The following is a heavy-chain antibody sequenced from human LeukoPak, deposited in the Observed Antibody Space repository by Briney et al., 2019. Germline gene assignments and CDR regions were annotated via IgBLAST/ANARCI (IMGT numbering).Heavy chain of an antibody. J-gene: IGHJ6*03. D-gene: IGHD2-21*02. CDR2: INPSGGST. CDR1: GYTFTNYY. CDR3: ARGHVVTTFSSYYYYMDV. V-gene: IGHV1-46*01. Sequence: GASVKVSCKASGYTFTNYYMHWVGQAPGQGLEWMGIINPSGGSTNFAQKFQGRVTMTRDMSTSTVYMELSSLRSEDSAVYYCARGHVVTTFSSYYYYMDVWGKGTTVTVSS.